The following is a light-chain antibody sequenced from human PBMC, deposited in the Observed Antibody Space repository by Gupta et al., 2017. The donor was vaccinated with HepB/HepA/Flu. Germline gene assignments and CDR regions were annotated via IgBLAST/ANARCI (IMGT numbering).Light chain of an antibody. CDR3: QQYNNWPRT. J-gene: IGKJ1*01. CDR1: QSVSSN. CDR2: GAS. Sequence: EIVMTQSPATRSVSPGERATFSCRASQSVSSNLAWYQQNPGQAPRHLIYGASTRATGIPAKFSGSGSGTEFTLTISSLQSEDFAVYYCQQYNNWPRTFGQGTKVEIK. V-gene: IGKV3-15*01.